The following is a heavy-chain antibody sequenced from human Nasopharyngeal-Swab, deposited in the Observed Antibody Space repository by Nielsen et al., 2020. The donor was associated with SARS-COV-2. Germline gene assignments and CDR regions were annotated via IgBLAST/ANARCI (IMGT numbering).Heavy chain of an antibody. Sequence: GGSLRLSCAASGFTFSSYWMSWVRQAPRKGLEWVANIKQDGSEKYYVDSVKGRFTISRDNAKNSLYLQMNSLRAEDTAVYYCSRIAAAGTNAFDIWGQGTMVTVSS. D-gene: IGHD6-13*01. CDR1: GFTFSSYW. CDR3: SRIAAAGTNAFDI. J-gene: IGHJ3*02. CDR2: IKQDGSEK. V-gene: IGHV3-7*05.